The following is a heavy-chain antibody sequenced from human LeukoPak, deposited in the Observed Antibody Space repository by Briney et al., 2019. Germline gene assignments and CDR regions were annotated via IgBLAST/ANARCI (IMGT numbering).Heavy chain of an antibody. V-gene: IGHV3-48*04. J-gene: IGHJ5*02. D-gene: IGHD3-22*01. CDR2: ISSTSSTI. CDR1: GFTFSSYS. Sequence: GESLRLSCAASGFTFSSYSVSWVRQAPGKGLAWVSYISSTSSTIYYADSVKGRFTISRDNAKNSLYLQMNSLRAEDTAVYYCARLYYYDSTGYYYPWGQGTQVTVPS. CDR3: ARLYYYDSTGYYYP.